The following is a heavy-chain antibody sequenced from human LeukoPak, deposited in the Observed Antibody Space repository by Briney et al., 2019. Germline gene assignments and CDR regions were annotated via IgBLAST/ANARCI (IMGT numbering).Heavy chain of an antibody. CDR3: AKDHASDDGAVIMLFDD. V-gene: IGHV3-30*02. CDR2: IRSDASTK. CDR1: GFTFTSYG. J-gene: IGHJ4*02. Sequence: SGGSLRLSCAASGFTFTSYGIHWVRQAPGKGLEWVAFIRSDASTKYYANSVKGRFTISRDNSNNTLNLQMISLRADDTAVYYCAKDHASDDGAVIMLFDDWGQGTLVTVSS. D-gene: IGHD3-3*01.